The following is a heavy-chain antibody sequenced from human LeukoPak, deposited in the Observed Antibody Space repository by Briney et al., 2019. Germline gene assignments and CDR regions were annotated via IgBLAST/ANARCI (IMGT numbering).Heavy chain of an antibody. CDR1: GFYA. D-gene: IGHD6-13*01. Sequence: GGSLRLSCAASGFYAMHWVRQAPGKGLEWVALISYDGSNKYYADSVKGRFTISRDNSKNTLYLQMNSLRAEDTAVYYCARDPNSRRWFDYWGQGTLVTVSS. CDR3: ARDPNSRRWFDY. CDR2: ISYDGSNK. J-gene: IGHJ4*02. V-gene: IGHV3-30-3*01.